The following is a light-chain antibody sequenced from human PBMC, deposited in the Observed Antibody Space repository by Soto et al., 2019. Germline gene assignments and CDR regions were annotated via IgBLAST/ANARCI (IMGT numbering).Light chain of an antibody. CDR3: QQYGSP. CDR2: GAS. V-gene: IGKV3-20*01. CDR1: QSVSSSY. Sequence: EIVLTQSPGTLSLSPGERATLSCRASQSVSSSYLAWYQQKPGQAPRLLIYGASSRATGIPDRFSGSGSGIDFTLTISRLEPEDFAVYYCQQYGSPFGQGTRLEIK. J-gene: IGKJ5*01.